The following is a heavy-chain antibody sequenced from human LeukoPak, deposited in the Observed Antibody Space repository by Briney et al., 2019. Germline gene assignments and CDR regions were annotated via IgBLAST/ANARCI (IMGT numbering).Heavy chain of an antibody. Sequence: VSVKVSCKASGYTFTSYDINWVRQATGQGLEWMGWMNPNSGNTGYAQKFQGRVTMTRNTSISTAYMELSSLRSEDTAVYYCARSKYQLPDYYYYYMDVWGKGTTVTISS. CDR2: MNPNSGNT. V-gene: IGHV1-8*01. J-gene: IGHJ6*03. D-gene: IGHD2-2*01. CDR1: GYTFTSYD. CDR3: ARSKYQLPDYYYYYMDV.